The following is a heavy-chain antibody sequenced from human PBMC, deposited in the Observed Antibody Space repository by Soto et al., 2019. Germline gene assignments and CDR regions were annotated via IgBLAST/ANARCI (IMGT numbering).Heavy chain of an antibody. CDR3: ARSHSSSWQWFDP. CDR1: GFTFSSYP. D-gene: IGHD6-13*01. Sequence: PGGSLRLSCAASGFTFSSYPMHWVRQAPGKGPEWVAVISVNGNNIHYGDSVKGRFTISRDNSKNTLYLQMSSLRVEDTAVYYCARSHSSSWQWFDPWGQGTLVTVSS. J-gene: IGHJ5*02. CDR2: ISVNGNNI. V-gene: IGHV3-30-3*01.